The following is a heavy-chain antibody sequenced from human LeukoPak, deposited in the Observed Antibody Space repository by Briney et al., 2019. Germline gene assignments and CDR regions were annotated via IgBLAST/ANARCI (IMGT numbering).Heavy chain of an antibody. D-gene: IGHD6-19*01. J-gene: IGHJ4*02. Sequence: SETLSLTCAVYGGSFSGYYWSWIRQPPGKGLEWIGEINHSGSTNYNPSLKSRVTISVDTSKNQFSLKLSSVTAAATAVYYCARGPSRYSSGWYGFDYWGQGTLVTVSS. CDR2: INHSGST. CDR1: GGSFSGYY. V-gene: IGHV4-34*01. CDR3: ARGPSRYSSGWYGFDY.